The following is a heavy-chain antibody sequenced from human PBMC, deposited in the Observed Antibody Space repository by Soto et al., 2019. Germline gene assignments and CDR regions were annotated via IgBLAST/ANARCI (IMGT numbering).Heavy chain of an antibody. CDR2: SYHSEST. J-gene: IGHJ4*02. D-gene: IGHD6-19*01. CDR3: GRVEVGGTLFAY. CDR1: GGPISSSNW. V-gene: IGHV4-4*02. Sequence: PSETLSLTCSLSGGPISSSNWCSWVRQPPGKGLEWIGESYHSESTNYIPGLMSRDTKSVLKCEYLLCLTLSSVNGADTDVYYCGRVEVGGTLFAYWGLGSLVTVS.